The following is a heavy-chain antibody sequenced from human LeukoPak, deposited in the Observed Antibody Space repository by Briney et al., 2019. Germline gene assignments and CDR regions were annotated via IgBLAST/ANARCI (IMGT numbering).Heavy chain of an antibody. J-gene: IGHJ4*02. Sequence: GGSLRLSCAASGFTFSSYGMHWVRQAPGKGLEWVAVISYDGSNIYYADSVKGRFTISRDNSKNTLYLQMSSLRAEDTAVYYCAKDWETLDYWGQGTLVTVSS. CDR3: AKDWETLDY. D-gene: IGHD1-26*01. V-gene: IGHV3-30*18. CDR2: ISYDGSNI. CDR1: GFTFSSYG.